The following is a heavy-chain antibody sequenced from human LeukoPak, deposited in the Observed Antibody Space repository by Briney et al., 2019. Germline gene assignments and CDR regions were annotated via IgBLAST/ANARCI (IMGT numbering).Heavy chain of an antibody. D-gene: IGHD4-11*01. V-gene: IGHV1-8*03. CDR1: GCPFSNYD. CDR3: ARGRATVTTHWVDP. CDR2: MNPNSGNT. Sequence: PSVKVSCKASGCPFSNYDINWVRQATGQGLEWMGWMNPNSGNTDYAQKFQDRVTITRNTSISTAYMELSSLRSEDTAVYYCARGRATVTTHWVDPWGQGTLVTVSS. J-gene: IGHJ5*02.